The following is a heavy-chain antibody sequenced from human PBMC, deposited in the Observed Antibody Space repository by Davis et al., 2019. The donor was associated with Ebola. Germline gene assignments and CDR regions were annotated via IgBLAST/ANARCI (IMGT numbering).Heavy chain of an antibody. CDR3: AKDPRTTQLGAIFDY. CDR1: GFTFSSYS. Sequence: GESLKISCAASGFTFSSYSMNWVRQAPGKGLEWVSYISSSSSTIYYADSVKGRFTISRDNAKNSLYLQMNSLRAEDTAVYYCAKDPRTTQLGAIFDYWGQGTLVTVSS. J-gene: IGHJ4*02. V-gene: IGHV3-48*01. D-gene: IGHD1-26*01. CDR2: ISSSSSTI.